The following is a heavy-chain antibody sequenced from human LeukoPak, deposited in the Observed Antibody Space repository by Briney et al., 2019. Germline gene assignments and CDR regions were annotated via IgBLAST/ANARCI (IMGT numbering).Heavy chain of an antibody. Sequence: SETLSLTCTVSGGSISSYYWSWIRQPPGKGLEWIGYIYYSGSTNYNPSLKSRVTISVDTSKNQFSLKLSSVTAADTAVYYCARADGDYLIDIGEFDYGAQEPLVPVSS. D-gene: IGHD4-17*01. CDR3: ARADGDYLIDIGEFDY. J-gene: IGHJ4*02. V-gene: IGHV4-59*01. CDR1: GGSISSYY. CDR2: IYYSGST.